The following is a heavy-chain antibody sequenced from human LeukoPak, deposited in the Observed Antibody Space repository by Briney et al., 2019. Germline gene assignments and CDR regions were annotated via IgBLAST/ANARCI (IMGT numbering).Heavy chain of an antibody. D-gene: IGHD3-9*01. J-gene: IGHJ4*02. V-gene: IGHV1-18*01. Sequence: ASVKVSCKASGYTFTSYGISWVRQAPGQGLEWMGWISAYNGNTNYAQKLQGRVTMTTDTSTSTAYMELRSLRSDDTAVYYCARGGLYYDILTGEFDYWAREPWSPSPQ. CDR2: ISAYNGNT. CDR1: GYTFTSYG. CDR3: ARGGLYYDILTGEFDY.